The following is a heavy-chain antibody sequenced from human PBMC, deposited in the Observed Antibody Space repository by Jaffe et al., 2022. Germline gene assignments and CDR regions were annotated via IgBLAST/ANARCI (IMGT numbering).Heavy chain of an antibody. CDR2: IRYDGSNK. J-gene: IGHJ5*02. D-gene: IGHD4-17*01. CDR3: AKVKYGDYVGFDP. V-gene: IGHV3-30*02. CDR1: GFTFSSYG. Sequence: QVQLVESGGGVVQPGGSLRLSCAASGFTFSSYGMHWVRQAPGKGLEWVAFIRYDGSNKYYADSVKGRFTISRDNSKNTLYLQMNSLRAEDTAVYYCAKVKYGDYVGFDPWGQGTLVTVSS.